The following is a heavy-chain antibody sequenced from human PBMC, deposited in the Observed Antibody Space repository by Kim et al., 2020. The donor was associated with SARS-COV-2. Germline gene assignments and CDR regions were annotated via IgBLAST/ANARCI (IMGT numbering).Heavy chain of an antibody. CDR3: ARDHLGEDYYDTTGYFDY. CDR2: ISYDGSDK. CDR1: GFTFSSYA. D-gene: IGHD3-22*01. Sequence: GGSLRLSCAASGFTFSSYAMHWVRQAPGKGLEWVAFISYDGSDKYYADSVKGRFTISRDNSKNTLFLQMNSLGVEDTAVYYCARDHLGEDYYDTTGYFDYWGQGTLVTVSS. J-gene: IGHJ4*02. V-gene: IGHV3-30*04.